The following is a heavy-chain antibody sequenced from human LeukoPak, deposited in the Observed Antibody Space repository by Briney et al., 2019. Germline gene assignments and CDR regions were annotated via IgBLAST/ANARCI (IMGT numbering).Heavy chain of an antibody. CDR3: ARDSRIYGSVNYTIYYYAMDV. Sequence: GSVKVSCKASGYTFTSYGVTWVRQAPGQRLEWMGWINAGNGNTKYSQKLQGRVTITRDTSASTAFVELSSLRSEDTAVYYCARDSRIYGSVNYTIYYYAMDVWGQGTTVTVSS. CDR1: GYTFTSYG. D-gene: IGHD3-10*01. V-gene: IGHV1-3*01. CDR2: INAGNGNT. J-gene: IGHJ6*02.